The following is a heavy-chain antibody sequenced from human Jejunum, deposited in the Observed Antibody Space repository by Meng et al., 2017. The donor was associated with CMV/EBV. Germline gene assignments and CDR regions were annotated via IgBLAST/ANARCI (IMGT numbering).Heavy chain of an antibody. V-gene: IGHV3-21*01. CDR1: GFPFSTYA. D-gene: IGHD1/OR15-1a*01. Sequence: AASGFPFSTYAMNWVRQAPGKGLEWVSSIDATSTYIYYADSVKGRFTVSRDNDKNSLYLQMSSLRAEDTAVYYCARDLVAATAPNNWGQGTLVTVSS. CDR2: IDATSTYI. J-gene: IGHJ4*02. CDR3: ARDLVAATAPNN.